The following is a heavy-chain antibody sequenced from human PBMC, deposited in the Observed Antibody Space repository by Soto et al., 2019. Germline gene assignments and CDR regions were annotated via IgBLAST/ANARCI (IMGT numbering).Heavy chain of an antibody. V-gene: IGHV1-24*01. CDR1: GYTLTELS. CDR3: ATDIVVVTAMYAFDI. Sequence: ASVKVSCKVSGYTLTELSMHWVRQAPGRGLEWMGGFDPEDGETIYAQKFQGRVTMTEDTSTDTAYMELSSLRSEDTAVYYCATDIVVVTAMYAFDIWGQGTMVTVSS. D-gene: IGHD2-21*02. J-gene: IGHJ3*02. CDR2: FDPEDGET.